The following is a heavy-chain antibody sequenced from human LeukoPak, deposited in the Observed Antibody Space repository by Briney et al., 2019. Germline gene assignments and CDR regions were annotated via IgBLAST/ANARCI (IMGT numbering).Heavy chain of an antibody. D-gene: IGHD6-13*01. CDR3: ARVRAAAGFYYGMDV. Sequence: GGSLRLSCAASGFIVGSYSINWVRQAPGKGLEWVSAISSSSSYIFYADSVKGRFTISRDNAKNSLYLQMNSLRVEDTALYYCARVRAAAGFYYGMDVWGQGTTVTVSS. CDR1: GFIVGSYS. CDR2: ISSSSSYI. J-gene: IGHJ6*02. V-gene: IGHV3-21*01.